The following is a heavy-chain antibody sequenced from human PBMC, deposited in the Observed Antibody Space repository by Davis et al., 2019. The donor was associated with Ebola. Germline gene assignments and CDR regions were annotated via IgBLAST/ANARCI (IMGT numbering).Heavy chain of an antibody. CDR2: IDHSETT. Sequence: SETLSLTCAVSGVSISSDNWWSWVRQSPGKGLEWIGEIDHSETTNYAPSLKSRVTMSVDRSKNQFSLKLTSVTAADTAVYYCARNLYSGHYDSSGRGVNYFDPWGQGTLVTVSS. CDR1: GVSISSDNW. J-gene: IGHJ5*02. CDR3: ARNLYSGHYDSSGRGVNYFDP. V-gene: IGHV4-4*02. D-gene: IGHD3-22*01.